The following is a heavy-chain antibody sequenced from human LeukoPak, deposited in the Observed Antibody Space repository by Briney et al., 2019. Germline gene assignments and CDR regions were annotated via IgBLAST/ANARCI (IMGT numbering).Heavy chain of an antibody. CDR2: IRGSGGST. Sequence: GGSLRLSCAASGFPFSSYAMSWVRQSPGRGLEWVSAIRGSGGSTYYADSVKGRFTISRDNAKNSLYLQMNSLGAEDTALYYCAKDLIYGDYEAYAFDIWGQGTMVTVSS. CDR3: AKDLIYGDYEAYAFDI. V-gene: IGHV3-23*01. D-gene: IGHD4-17*01. J-gene: IGHJ3*02. CDR1: GFPFSSYA.